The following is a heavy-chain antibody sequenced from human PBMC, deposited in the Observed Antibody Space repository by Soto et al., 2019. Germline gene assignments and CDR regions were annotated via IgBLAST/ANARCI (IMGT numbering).Heavy chain of an antibody. CDR3: VRVAASACWYETGS. V-gene: IGHV4-38-2*01. CDR2: TYYGASS. D-gene: IGHD6-13*01. CDR1: GYSISSGYY. Sequence: SETLSLTCAVSGYSISSGYYWGWIRQPPGQSLEWLGTTYYGASSYYNPSLRSRITILLDASTNQLSLKLSSVTAADLAVYFCVRVAASACWYETGSWGPRILGTVSS. J-gene: IGHJ5*02.